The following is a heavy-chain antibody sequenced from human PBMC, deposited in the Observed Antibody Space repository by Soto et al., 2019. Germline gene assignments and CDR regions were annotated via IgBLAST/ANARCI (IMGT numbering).Heavy chain of an antibody. V-gene: IGHV6-1*01. CDR2: TYYRSKWYN. Sequence: SQTLSLTYAISGDSVSSNSAAWNWFRQSPSRGLEWLGRTYYRSKWYNDYAVSVNSRITINPDTSKNQFSLQLNSVTPEDTAVYYCARESSSSPSAFDIWGQGTMVTVSS. D-gene: IGHD6-6*01. CDR1: GDSVSSNSAA. J-gene: IGHJ3*02. CDR3: ARESSSSPSAFDI.